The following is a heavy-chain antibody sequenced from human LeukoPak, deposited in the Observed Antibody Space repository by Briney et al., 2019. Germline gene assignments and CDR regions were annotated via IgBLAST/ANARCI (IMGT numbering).Heavy chain of an antibody. Sequence: GGSLRLSCAASGFTFSSYGMHWVRQAPGKGLEWMAFIRYDGSNKYYADSVKGRFTISRDNSKNTLYLQMNSLRAEDTAVYYCAKGNGYSYGRYYFDYWGQGTLVTVSS. V-gene: IGHV3-30*02. CDR1: GFTFSSYG. CDR3: AKGNGYSYGRYYFDY. J-gene: IGHJ4*02. D-gene: IGHD5-18*01. CDR2: IRYDGSNK.